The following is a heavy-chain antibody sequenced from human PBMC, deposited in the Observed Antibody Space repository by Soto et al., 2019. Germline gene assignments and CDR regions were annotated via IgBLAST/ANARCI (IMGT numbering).Heavy chain of an antibody. CDR1: GGTFSSYT. V-gene: IGHV1-69*02. Sequence: QVQLVQSGAEVKKPGSSVKVSCKASGGTFSSYTISWVRQAPGQGLEWMGRIIPILGIANYAQKFQGRVTITADKSTITAYMELSSLRSEDTAVYYCARGYVYHILTGYYSCGMDVWGQGTTVTVSS. CDR2: IIPILGIA. J-gene: IGHJ6*02. CDR3: ARGYVYHILTGYYSCGMDV. D-gene: IGHD3-9*01.